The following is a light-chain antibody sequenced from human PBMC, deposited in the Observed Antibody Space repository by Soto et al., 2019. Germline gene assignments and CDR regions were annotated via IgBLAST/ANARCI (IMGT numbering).Light chain of an antibody. Sequence: IVLTQSPGTLSLSPGERATLSYRASQDVDSNFLAWYQQRPGQAPRLLIYGSSRRATGIPDRFSGSGSGTDFTLTISSVGPEDIAGYFCHQYYRSITVGGGTKLEVK. V-gene: IGKV3-20*01. CDR3: HQYYRSIT. J-gene: IGKJ4*01. CDR1: QDVDSNF. CDR2: GSS.